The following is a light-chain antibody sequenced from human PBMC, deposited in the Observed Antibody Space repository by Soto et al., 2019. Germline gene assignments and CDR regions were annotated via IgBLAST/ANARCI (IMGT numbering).Light chain of an antibody. CDR2: DAS. CDR1: QSVRFY. Sequence: EIVLTQSPATLSLSPGERATLSCRASQSVRFYLVWYQQKPGQAPRLLIYDASNRASGIPARFSGSGSGTEFTLTISSLEPEDFAVYYCQQRSNWPITFGQGTRLEIK. CDR3: QQRSNWPIT. J-gene: IGKJ5*01. V-gene: IGKV3-11*01.